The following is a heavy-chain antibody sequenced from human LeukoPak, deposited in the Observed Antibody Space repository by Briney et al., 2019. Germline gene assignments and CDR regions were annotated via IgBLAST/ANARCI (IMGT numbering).Heavy chain of an antibody. V-gene: IGHV3-30*04. CDR1: GFSFSDYA. Sequence: GGSLRLSCAASGFSFSDYAMHWVRQAPGKGLEWVAVISYDGSNKYYIDSVKGRFTISRDNSKNALSLQMNSLRAEDTAVYCCSMDLRTAVADWFDPWGQGTLVTVSS. D-gene: IGHD6-19*01. J-gene: IGHJ5*02. CDR2: ISYDGSNK. CDR3: SMDLRTAVADWFDP.